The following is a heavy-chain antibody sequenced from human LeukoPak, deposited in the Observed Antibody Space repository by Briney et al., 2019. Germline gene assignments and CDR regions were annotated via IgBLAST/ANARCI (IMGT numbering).Heavy chain of an antibody. J-gene: IGHJ6*03. CDR3: ARENLEWPYYYYMDV. V-gene: IGHV4-30-4*08. Sequence: PSQTLSLTCTVSGGSISSGDYYWSWIRQPPGKGLEWIGYIYYSGSTYYNPSLKSRVTISVDTSMNQFSLKLSSVTAADTAVYYCARENLEWPYYYYMDVWGKGTTVTVSS. CDR1: GGSISSGDYY. D-gene: IGHD3-3*01. CDR2: IYYSGST.